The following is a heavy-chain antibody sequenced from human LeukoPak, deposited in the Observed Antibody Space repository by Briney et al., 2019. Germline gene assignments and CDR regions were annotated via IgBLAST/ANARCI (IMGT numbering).Heavy chain of an antibody. CDR1: GFTFSSYA. CDR2: VRQDGKYK. D-gene: IGHD4-17*01. Sequence: PPGGSLRLSCAASGFTFSSYAMHWVRQAPGKGLEWVANVRQDGKYKPYLDAAKGRFTISRDNAKKSLYLQMNSLRAEDTAVYYCVRENYGDYDAFDMWGQGTMVTVSS. J-gene: IGHJ3*02. V-gene: IGHV3-7*01. CDR3: VRENYGDYDAFDM.